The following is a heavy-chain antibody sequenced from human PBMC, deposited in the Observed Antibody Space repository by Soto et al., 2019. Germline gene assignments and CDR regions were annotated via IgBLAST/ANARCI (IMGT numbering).Heavy chain of an antibody. CDR3: ARRAAVVGLDY. D-gene: IGHD6-13*01. CDR1: EFSFSDYW. Sequence: EVQLVESGGGFVQPGGSLRLSCSASEFSFSDYWMTWVRQAPGKGLEWVASIKKDGSEKSYVDSVKGRFTISRDNAKNSLYLHMSSLRDEETAVYYCARRAAVVGLDYWGQGALVTVSS. CDR2: IKKDGSEK. J-gene: IGHJ4*02. V-gene: IGHV3-7*01.